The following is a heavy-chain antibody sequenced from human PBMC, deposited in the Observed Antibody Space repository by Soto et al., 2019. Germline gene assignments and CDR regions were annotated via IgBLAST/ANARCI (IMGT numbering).Heavy chain of an antibody. Sequence: QVQLVESGGGVVQPGRSLRLSCAASGFTFSSYGMHWVRQAPGKGLEWVAVISYDGSNKYYADSVKGRFTISRDNSKNTLYLQMNSLRAEDTAVYYCAKDKRYGDYAFDSWGQGTLVTVSS. D-gene: IGHD4-17*01. CDR3: AKDKRYGDYAFDS. CDR2: ISYDGSNK. V-gene: IGHV3-30*18. J-gene: IGHJ4*02. CDR1: GFTFSSYG.